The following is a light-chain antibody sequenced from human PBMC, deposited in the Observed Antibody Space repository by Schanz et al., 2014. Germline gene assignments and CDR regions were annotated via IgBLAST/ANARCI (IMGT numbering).Light chain of an antibody. J-gene: IGKJ5*01. V-gene: IGKV3-20*01. CDR2: DAS. CDR3: QQYGSSPNT. CDR1: QSVSSSY. Sequence: EILMTQSPVTLSVSPGERVTLFCRASQSVSSSYLAWYQQKPGRAPRLVIYDASNRATGIPARFSGSGSGTDFTLTISRLEPEDFAVYYCQQYGSSPNTFGQGTRLEIK.